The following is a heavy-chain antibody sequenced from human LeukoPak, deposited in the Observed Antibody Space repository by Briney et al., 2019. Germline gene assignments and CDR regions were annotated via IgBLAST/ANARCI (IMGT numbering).Heavy chain of an antibody. V-gene: IGHV7-4-1*02. CDR1: GYTFTSYA. CDR2: INTNTGNP. J-gene: IGHJ5*02. D-gene: IGHD3-22*01. CDR3: ARIPSSYDGTYNWFDP. Sequence: GASVKVSCKASGYTFTSYAMNWVRQAPGQGLEWMGWINTNTGNPTYAQGFTGRFVFSLDTSVSTAYLQISSLKAEDTAVYYCARIPSSYDGTYNWFDPWGQGTLVTVSS.